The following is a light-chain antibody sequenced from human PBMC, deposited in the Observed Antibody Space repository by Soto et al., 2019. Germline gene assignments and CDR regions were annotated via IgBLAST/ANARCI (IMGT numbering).Light chain of an antibody. CDR3: SSYTSRSSVV. Sequence: QSALTQPASVSGSPGQSITISCTGTSSAVGGYNYVSWYQQHPGKAPKLMIYDVSNRPSGVSNRFSGSKSGNTASLTISGLQAEDEADYYCSSYTSRSSVVFGGGTKLTVL. CDR1: SSAVGGYNY. CDR2: DVS. J-gene: IGLJ2*01. V-gene: IGLV2-14*01.